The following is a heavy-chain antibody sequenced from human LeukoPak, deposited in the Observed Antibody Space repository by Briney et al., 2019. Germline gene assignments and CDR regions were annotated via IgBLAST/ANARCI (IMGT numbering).Heavy chain of an antibody. CDR3: AREAAMIVVAARSDAFDI. CDR1: GYTFTGYY. V-gene: IGHV1-2*04. J-gene: IGHJ3*02. D-gene: IGHD3-22*01. Sequence: GAPVKVSCKASGYTFTGYYMHWVRQAPGQGLEWMGWINPNSGGTNYAQKFQDWVTMTRDTSISTAYMELSRLRSDDTAVYYCAREAAMIVVAARSDAFDIWGQGTMVTVSS. CDR2: INPNSGGT.